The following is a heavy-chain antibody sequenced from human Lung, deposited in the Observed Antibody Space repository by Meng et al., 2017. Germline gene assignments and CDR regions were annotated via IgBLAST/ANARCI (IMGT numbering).Heavy chain of an antibody. CDR2: MKSNVDGGAV. Sequence: VQWVESGGGFVKHGGSLRLSCAASGFTFSIAWMTWVRQAPGKGLEWIGRMKSNVDGGAVDYAAAVKGRFFISRDDSENTFYLQMNSLKTEDTAVYYCSGHVDYWGHGTLVTVSS. CDR1: GFTFSIAW. CDR3: SGHVDY. J-gene: IGHJ4*01. V-gene: IGHV3-15*01.